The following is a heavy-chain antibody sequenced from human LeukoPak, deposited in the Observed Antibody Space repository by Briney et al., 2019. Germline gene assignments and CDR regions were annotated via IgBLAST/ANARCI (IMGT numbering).Heavy chain of an antibody. CDR3: ANDASYGSGWDLFDY. CDR1: GFTFSSYS. V-gene: IGHV3-23*01. CDR2: ISGSGGST. Sequence: PGGSLTLSCAASGFTFSSYSMSWVRQPPGKGLEWVSAISGSGGSTYYADSVKGRFTISRDNSKNTLYLQMNTLRAEDTAVYSCANDASYGSGWDLFDYWGQGTLVTVSS. D-gene: IGHD6-19*01. J-gene: IGHJ4*02.